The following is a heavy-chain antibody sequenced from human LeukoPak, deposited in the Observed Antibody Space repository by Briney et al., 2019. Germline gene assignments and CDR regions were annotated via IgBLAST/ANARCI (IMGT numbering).Heavy chain of an antibody. Sequence: PSETLSLTCTVSGGSISSYYWSWIRQPPGKGLEWIGYIYYSGSTNYNPSLKSRVTISVDTSKNQFPLKLSSVTAADTAVYYCARDCSSTSCWAGMDVWGQGTTVTVSS. CDR3: ARDCSSTSCWAGMDV. CDR2: IYYSGST. D-gene: IGHD2-2*01. J-gene: IGHJ6*02. V-gene: IGHV4-59*01. CDR1: GGSISSYY.